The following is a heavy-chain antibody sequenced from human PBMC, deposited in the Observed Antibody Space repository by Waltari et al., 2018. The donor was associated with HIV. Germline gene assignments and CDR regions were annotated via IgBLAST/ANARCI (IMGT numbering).Heavy chain of an antibody. V-gene: IGHV1-8*01. CDR2: MNPKSGDT. D-gene: IGHD6-19*01. J-gene: IGHJ4*02. CDR3: VRAAIYSRGCFDY. Sequence: QVPLVQSGAEVKKPGASVKVSCKASGYTFTSYDINWVRQATGQGLEWMGWMNPKSGDTGYAQKFQGRITMTSNTSISTVYMELSSLTSEETAVYYCVRAAIYSRGCFDYWGQGTLVTVSS. CDR1: GYTFTSYD.